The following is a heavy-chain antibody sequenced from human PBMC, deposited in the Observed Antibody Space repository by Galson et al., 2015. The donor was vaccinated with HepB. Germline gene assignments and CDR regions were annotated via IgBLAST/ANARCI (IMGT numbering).Heavy chain of an antibody. Sequence: SLRLSCAASGFNFNSHVMNWVRQSPDKGLEWVANIKPHGTEMYYVDSVKGRFTISRDVAKNSVYLQMNSLRAEDTAVYYCARDWSLLTGHAIERFDSWGQGTLVTVSS. CDR1: GFNFNSHV. CDR3: ARDWSLLTGHAIERFDS. CDR2: IKPHGTEM. D-gene: IGHD1-20*01. J-gene: IGHJ4*02. V-gene: IGHV3-7*03.